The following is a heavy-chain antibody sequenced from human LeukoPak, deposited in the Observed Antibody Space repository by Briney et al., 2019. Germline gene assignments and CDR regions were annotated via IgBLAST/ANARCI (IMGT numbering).Heavy chain of an antibody. D-gene: IGHD3/OR15-3a*01. Sequence: SETLSLTCTVSGGSISSGGYYWSWIRQPPGKGLEWIGYIYHSGSTYYNPSLKSRVTISVDRSKNQFSLKLNSVTAADTAIYYCARGGGGYDLYSFDYWGPGALVTVSS. CDR1: GGSISSGGYY. V-gene: IGHV4-30-2*01. J-gene: IGHJ4*02. CDR3: ARGGGGYDLYSFDY. CDR2: IYHSGST.